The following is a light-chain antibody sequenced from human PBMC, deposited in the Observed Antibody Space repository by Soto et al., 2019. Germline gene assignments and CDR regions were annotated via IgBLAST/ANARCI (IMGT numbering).Light chain of an antibody. CDR3: SSYTSKSSLI. CDR2: EVR. V-gene: IGLV2-14*01. CDR1: MRDVGAYNL. Sequence: QSVLTQPPSVCGSPGQSITIPCAGTMRDVGAYNLVSWYQQHPGRAPQLIIYEVRNRPSGISFRFSGSKSGNTASLTISGLQAEDEADYYCSSYTSKSSLIFGGGTKVTVL. J-gene: IGLJ2*01.